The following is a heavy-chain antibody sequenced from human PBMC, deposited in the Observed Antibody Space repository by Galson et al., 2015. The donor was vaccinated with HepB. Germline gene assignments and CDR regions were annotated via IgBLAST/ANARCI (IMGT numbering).Heavy chain of an antibody. V-gene: IGHV5-10-1*01. Sequence: SGAEVKKPGESLRISCKASGYSFTSYWISWVRQMPGKGLEWMGRIDPSDSYTNYSPSFQGHATISADKSITTAYLQWSSLKASDTAMYYCARGGGYNFGSDYWGQGTLVTVSS. CDR3: ARGGGYNFGSDY. J-gene: IGHJ4*02. D-gene: IGHD5-18*01. CDR1: GYSFTSYW. CDR2: IDPSDSYT.